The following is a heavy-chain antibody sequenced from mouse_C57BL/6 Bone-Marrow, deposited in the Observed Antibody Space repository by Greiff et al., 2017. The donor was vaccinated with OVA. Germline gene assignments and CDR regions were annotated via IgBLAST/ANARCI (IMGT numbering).Heavy chain of an antibody. V-gene: IGHV1-64*01. CDR1: GYTFTSYW. CDR3: AREGARVWLLPFAY. D-gene: IGHD2-10*02. Sequence: VQLQQPGAELVKPGASVKLSCKASGYTFTSYWMHWVKQRPGQGLEWIGMIHPNSGSTNYNEKFKSKATLTVDKSSSTAYMQLSSLTSEDSAVYYGAREGARVWLLPFAYWGQGTLVTVSA. CDR2: IHPNSGST. J-gene: IGHJ3*01.